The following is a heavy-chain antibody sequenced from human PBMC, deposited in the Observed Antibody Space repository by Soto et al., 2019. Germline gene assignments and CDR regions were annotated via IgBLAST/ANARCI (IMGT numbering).Heavy chain of an antibody. D-gene: IGHD3-22*01. CDR3: GKVSTYYYDSTFDF. CDR2: LYSGGLT. Sequence: GSLRLSCAASGFTFSNYAMHWVRQAPGKGLECVSVLYSGGLTYYADSVKGRFTISRDNSKNTLYLQMNSLRVEDTAVYYCGKVSTYYYDSTFDFWGQGTLVTVSS. J-gene: IGHJ4*02. CDR1: GFTFSNYA. V-gene: IGHV3-NL1*01.